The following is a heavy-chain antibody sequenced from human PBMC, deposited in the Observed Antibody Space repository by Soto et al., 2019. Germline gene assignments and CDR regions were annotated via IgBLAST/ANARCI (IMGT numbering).Heavy chain of an antibody. CDR1: GYTFTNYG. CDR2: VSAYNGER. V-gene: IGHV1-18*01. J-gene: IGHJ4*01. Sequence: QVQLEQSGAEVKKRGASEKVSCKASGYTFTNYGINWVRQAPGQGLEWLGWVSAYNGERRYAQRVQARVIMTTDTSTTTAYMELRSLRSDDTAVYYCSRGTSIPASGDYWGQGTLVTVSS. D-gene: IGHD6-6*01. CDR3: SRGTSIPASGDY.